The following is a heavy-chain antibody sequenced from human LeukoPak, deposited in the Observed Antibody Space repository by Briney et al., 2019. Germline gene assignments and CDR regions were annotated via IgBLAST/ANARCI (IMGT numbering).Heavy chain of an antibody. V-gene: IGHV4-39*01. CDR3: ARGTYYYDSSGYPPHWFDP. CDR2: IYYSGST. CDR1: GGSISSSSYS. J-gene: IGHJ5*02. Sequence: SETLSLTCTVSGGSISSSSYSWGWIRQPPGKGLEWIGSIYYSGSTYYNPSLKSRVTISVDTSKNQFSLKLSSVTAADTAVYYCARGTYYYDSSGYPPHWFDPWGQGTLVTVSS. D-gene: IGHD3-22*01.